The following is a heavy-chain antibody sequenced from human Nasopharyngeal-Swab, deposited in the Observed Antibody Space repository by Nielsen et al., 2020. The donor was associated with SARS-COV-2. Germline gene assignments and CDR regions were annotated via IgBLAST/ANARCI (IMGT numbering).Heavy chain of an antibody. CDR1: VYTFTSYA. D-gene: IGHD3-10*01. CDR3: AREFKTYYYGSGSSHFDY. V-gene: IGHV1-3*01. J-gene: IGHJ4*02. CDR2: INAGNGNT. Sequence: ASVKVSCKASVYTFTSYAMHWVRQAPAQRLEWMGWINAGNGNTKYSQKFQGRVTITRDTSASTAYMELSSLRSEDTAVYYCAREFKTYYYGSGSSHFDYWGQGTLVTVSS.